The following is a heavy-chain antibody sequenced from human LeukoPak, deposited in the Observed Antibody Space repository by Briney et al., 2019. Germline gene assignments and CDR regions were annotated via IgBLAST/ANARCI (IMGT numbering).Heavy chain of an antibody. CDR1: GGSISSGGYY. J-gene: IGHJ4*02. D-gene: IGHD3-10*01. V-gene: IGHV4-31*03. CDR3: ARENTARGGFDY. Sequence: SETLSLTCTVSGGSISSGGYYWSWIRQHAGKGLEWIGYIYYSGSTYYNPSLKSRVTISVDTSKNQFSLKLSSVTAADTAVYYCARENTARGGFDYWGQGTLVTVSS. CDR2: IYYSGST.